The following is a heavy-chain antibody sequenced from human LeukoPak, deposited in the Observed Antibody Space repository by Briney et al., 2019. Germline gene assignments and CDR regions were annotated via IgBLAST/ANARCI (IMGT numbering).Heavy chain of an antibody. J-gene: IGHJ4*02. CDR2: IYYSGST. V-gene: IGHV4-59*12. CDR3: ATVDY. CDR1: GGSISSYY. Sequence: SETLSLTCTVSGGSISSYYWSWIRQPPGKGLEWIGYIYYSGSTNYNPSLKSRVTISVDTSKNQFSLKLSSVTAADTAVYYCATVDYWGQGTLVTVSS.